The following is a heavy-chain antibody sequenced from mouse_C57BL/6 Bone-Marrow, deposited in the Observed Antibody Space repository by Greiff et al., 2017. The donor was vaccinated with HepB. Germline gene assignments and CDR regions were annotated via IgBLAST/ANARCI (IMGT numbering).Heavy chain of an antibody. CDR1: GYTFTSYW. J-gene: IGHJ3*01. CDR3: ARPLLLAWFAY. V-gene: IGHV1-64*01. D-gene: IGHD2-10*01. Sequence: QVQLQQSGAELVKPGASVKLSCKASGYTFTSYWMHWVKQRPGQGLEWIGMIHPNSGSTNYNEKFKSKATLTVDKSSSTAYMQLSSLTSEDSAVYYCARPLLLAWFAYWGQGTLVTVSA. CDR2: IHPNSGST.